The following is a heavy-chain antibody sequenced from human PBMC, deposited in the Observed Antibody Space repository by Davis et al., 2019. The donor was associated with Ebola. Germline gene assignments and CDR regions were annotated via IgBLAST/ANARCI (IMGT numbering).Heavy chain of an antibody. CDR3: AKPYLYGVDY. D-gene: IGHD3-16*01. CDR1: GFTFSSYW. V-gene: IGHV3-74*03. J-gene: IGHJ4*02. Sequence: GESLKISCAASGFTFSSYWMHWVRQAPGKGLVWVSRINSGGGLTTYADSVKGRFTISRDNSKNTLYLQMNSLRADDTALYYCAKPYLYGVDYWGQGTLVTVSS. CDR2: INSGGGLT.